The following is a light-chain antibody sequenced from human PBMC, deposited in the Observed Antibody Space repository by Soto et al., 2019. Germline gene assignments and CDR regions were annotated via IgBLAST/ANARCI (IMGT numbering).Light chain of an antibody. J-gene: IGKJ5*01. CDR2: DAS. CDR1: QSISSW. Sequence: DIQMTQSPSTLSASVGDRVTITCRASQSISSWLAWYQQKPGKAPKLLIYDASSLESGVPSRFSGSGSGTEFTLTIISLQPDDFATYYCKQYNSYPITFGQGTRLEIK. V-gene: IGKV1-5*01. CDR3: KQYNSYPIT.